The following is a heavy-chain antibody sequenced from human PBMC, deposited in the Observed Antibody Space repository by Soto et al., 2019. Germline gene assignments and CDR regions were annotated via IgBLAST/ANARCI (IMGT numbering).Heavy chain of an antibody. V-gene: IGHV3-23*01. CDR2: IGVSAGNT. J-gene: IGHJ4*02. Sequence: GSLRLSCAASGFTFSSYAMSWVRQAPGQRLEWVSAIGVSAGNTYYADSVRGRFTISRDNSKNTVYLQMNSLRADDTAVFYCAKRDSSGLYYFDYWGQGTLVTVSS. CDR3: AKRDSSGLYYFDY. D-gene: IGHD6-19*01. CDR1: GFTFSSYA.